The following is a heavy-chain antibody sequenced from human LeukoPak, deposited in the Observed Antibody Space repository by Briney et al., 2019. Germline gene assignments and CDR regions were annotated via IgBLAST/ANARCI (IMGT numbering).Heavy chain of an antibody. CDR1: GFTFSQYA. Sequence: GGSLRLSCAASGFTFSQYAMSWVRQAPRKGLEWVSAISGSGGNTYYPDSVKGRFTISRDNSKNTLYLQMNSLRAEDTAVYYCAKVPNSGSRYYFDYWGQGTLVTVSS. V-gene: IGHV3-23*01. CDR2: ISGSGGNT. D-gene: IGHD5-12*01. J-gene: IGHJ4*02. CDR3: AKVPNSGSRYYFDY.